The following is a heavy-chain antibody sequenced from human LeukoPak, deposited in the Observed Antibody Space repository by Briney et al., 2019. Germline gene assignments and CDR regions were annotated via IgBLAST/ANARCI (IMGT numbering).Heavy chain of an antibody. CDR2: VHYSGTT. V-gene: IGHV4-59*01. J-gene: IGHJ6*04. CDR3: ARDMDV. CDR1: GASISLYS. Sequence: SETLSLTCTVSGASISLYSWSWIRLPPGKGLEWIGYVHYSGTTNYHPSLTSRVTISVDTSKNQFSLKLSSVTAADTAVYYCARDMDVWGKGTTVTISS.